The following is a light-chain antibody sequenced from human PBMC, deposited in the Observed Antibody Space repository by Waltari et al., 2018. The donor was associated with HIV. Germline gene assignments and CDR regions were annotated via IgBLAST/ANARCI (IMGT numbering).Light chain of an antibody. Sequence: QSALTQPASVSGSPGQSITISCTGINVDVGAFKFVSWYQHHPGKAPKLIIYEVPNRPAGVSERFSGSKSGNSASLTISGLQTADEADYYCTSYTSGSVLFGGGTNLTVL. CDR2: EVP. CDR3: TSYTSGSVL. CDR1: NVDVGAFKF. J-gene: IGLJ2*01. V-gene: IGLV2-14*01.